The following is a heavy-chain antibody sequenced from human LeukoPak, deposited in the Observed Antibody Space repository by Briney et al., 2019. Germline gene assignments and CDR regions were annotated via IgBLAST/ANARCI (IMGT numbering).Heavy chain of an antibody. V-gene: IGHV1-18*01. CDR1: GYTFATYG. CDR3: ARSQGGSFDF. Sequence: ASVKVSCKGSGYTFATYGVSWVRQAPGQGLEWMEWISAHYGDTNFARRLQDRVTLTTDTPTSTAYMELRSLKSDDTAVYYCARSQGGSFDFWGQGTPVTVSS. CDR2: ISAHYGDT. D-gene: IGHD3-16*01. J-gene: IGHJ4*02.